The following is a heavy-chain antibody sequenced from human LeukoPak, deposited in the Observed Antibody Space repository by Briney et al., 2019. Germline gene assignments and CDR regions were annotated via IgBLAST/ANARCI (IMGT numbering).Heavy chain of an antibody. D-gene: IGHD3-3*01. Sequence: GGSLRLSCAASGFTFSSYAMSWVRQAPGKGLEWVSAISGSGGSTYYADSVKGRFTISRDNSKNTLYLQMNSLRAEDTAVYYCANLVTIGNWFDPWGQGTLVTVSS. CDR3: ANLVTIGNWFDP. CDR1: GFTFSSYA. CDR2: ISGSGGST. J-gene: IGHJ5*02. V-gene: IGHV3-23*01.